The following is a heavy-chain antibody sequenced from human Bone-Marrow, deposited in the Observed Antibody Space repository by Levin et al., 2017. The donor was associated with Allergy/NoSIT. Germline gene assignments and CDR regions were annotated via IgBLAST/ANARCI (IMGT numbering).Heavy chain of an antibody. CDR1: GFSFSNYA. J-gene: IGHJ4*02. D-gene: IGHD3-10*01. Sequence: PGGSLRLSCAASGFSFSNYAMGWVRQAPGKGLEWVSVITGSGGSIYYPRSVKGRFTISRDNSKNTVSLQLNSLRGDDTAVYYCAKDRVYYYGSGTYYTFASWGQGTLVSVSS. V-gene: IGHV3-23*01. CDR3: AKDRVYYYGSGTYYTFAS. CDR2: ITGSGGSI.